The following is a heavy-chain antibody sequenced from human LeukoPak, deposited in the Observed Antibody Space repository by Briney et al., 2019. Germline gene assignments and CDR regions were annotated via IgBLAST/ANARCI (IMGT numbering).Heavy chain of an antibody. CDR3: ARVQGERRDY. Sequence: GGSLRLSCAASGFTFSSYTMNWVRQAPGKGLEWVSPIVGSSSFVFYADSVKGRFAISRDNAKNSLYMQRSSLRVEDTAIYYCARVQGERRDYWGQGTLVTVSS. V-gene: IGHV3-21*01. CDR2: IVGSSSFV. J-gene: IGHJ4*02. D-gene: IGHD3-16*01. CDR1: GFTFSSYT.